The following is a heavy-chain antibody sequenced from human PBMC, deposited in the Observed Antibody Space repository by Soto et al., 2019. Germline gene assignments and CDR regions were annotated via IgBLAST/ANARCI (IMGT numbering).Heavy chain of an antibody. CDR2: INPNSGGT. Sequence: ASVKVSCKASGYTFTGYYMHWVRQAPGQGLEWMGWINPNSGGTNYAQKFQGWVTMTRDTSISTAYMELSRLRSDDTAVYYCARERMTTVIYYGMDVWGQGTTVTVSS. V-gene: IGHV1-2*04. CDR3: ARERMTTVIYYGMDV. D-gene: IGHD4-4*01. J-gene: IGHJ6*02. CDR1: GYTFTGYY.